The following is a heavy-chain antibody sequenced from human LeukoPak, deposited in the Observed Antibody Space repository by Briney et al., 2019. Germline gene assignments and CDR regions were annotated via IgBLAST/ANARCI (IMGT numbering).Heavy chain of an antibody. J-gene: IGHJ3*02. CDR2: ISSSSSYI. CDR3: ARLVGGSYAFDI. CDR1: GFTFSSYS. Sequence: PGGSLRLXCAASGFTFSSYSMNWGRQAPGKGLEWVSSISSSSSYIYYADSVKGRFTISRDNAKNSLYLQMNSLRAEDTAVYYCARLVGGSYAFDIWGQGTMVTVSS. V-gene: IGHV3-21*01. D-gene: IGHD3-10*01.